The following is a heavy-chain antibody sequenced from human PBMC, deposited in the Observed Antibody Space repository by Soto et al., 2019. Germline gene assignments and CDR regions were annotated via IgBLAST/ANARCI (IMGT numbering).Heavy chain of an antibody. D-gene: IGHD3-3*01. J-gene: IGHJ4*02. CDR1: GFTFSGYA. CDR2: ITSGGDT. Sequence: GGSLRLSCATSGFTFSGYAMTWVRQAPGKGLNWVSAITSGGDTFFADSVKGRFTISRDHSKNTFYLQMNSLTAEDTAVYYCAKGQRSGAFRFFFDYWGQGTLVTVSS. V-gene: IGHV3-23*01. CDR3: AKGQRSGAFRFFFDY.